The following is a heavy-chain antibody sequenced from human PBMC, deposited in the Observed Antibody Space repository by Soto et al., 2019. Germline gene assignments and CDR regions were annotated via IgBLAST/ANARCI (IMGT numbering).Heavy chain of an antibody. CDR3: AKGGTTLTPWYYGMDV. J-gene: IGHJ6*02. CDR1: GFTFSSYA. D-gene: IGHD4-17*01. V-gene: IGHV3-23*01. Sequence: SLRLSCAASGFTFSSYAMSWVRQAPGKGLEWVSAISGSGGSTYYADSVKGRFTISRDNSKNTLYLQMNSLRAEDTAVYYCAKGGTTLTPWYYGMDVWGQGTTVTVSS. CDR2: ISGSGGST.